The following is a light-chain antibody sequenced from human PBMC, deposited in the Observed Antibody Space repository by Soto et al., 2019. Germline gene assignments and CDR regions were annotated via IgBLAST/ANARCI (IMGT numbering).Light chain of an antibody. J-gene: IGKJ1*01. V-gene: IGKV3-15*01. CDR2: GAS. CDR1: LTMNNN. CDR3: QQYNERPPWT. Sequence: EIVMTQSPATLSVSPGESITLSCRASLTMNNNIAWYQHKPGQAPRLLIFGASSRATGVPGRFSGSGFGTEFTLSISSLQSEDVAVYYCQQYNERPPWTVGQGTTVEMK.